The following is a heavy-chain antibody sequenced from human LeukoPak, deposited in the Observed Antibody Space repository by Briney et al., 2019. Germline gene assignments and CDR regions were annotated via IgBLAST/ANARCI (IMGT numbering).Heavy chain of an antibody. CDR3: AKAMYSSSPHFDY. V-gene: IGHV3-30*18. J-gene: IGHJ4*02. CDR1: GFTFSSYG. Sequence: GGSLRLSCAASGFTFSSYGMHWVRQAPGKGLERVAVISYDGSNKYYADSVKGRFTISRDNSKNTLYLQMNSLRAEDTAVYYCAKAMYSSSPHFDYWGQGTLVTVSS. CDR2: ISYDGSNK. D-gene: IGHD6-6*01.